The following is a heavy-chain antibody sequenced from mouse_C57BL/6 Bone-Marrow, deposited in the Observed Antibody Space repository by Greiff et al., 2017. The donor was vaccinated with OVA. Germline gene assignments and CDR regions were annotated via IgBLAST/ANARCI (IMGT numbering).Heavy chain of an antibody. Sequence: VQLQQPGTELVKPGASVKLSCKASGYTFTSYWMHWVKQRPGQGLEWIGNINPSNGGTTYNEQFKSKATLTVDTSSSTAFMPLSSLTSEDSSVYDGARGDYEYDEENFAYWGQGTLVTVAA. D-gene: IGHD2-4*01. CDR1: GYTFTSYW. J-gene: IGHJ3*01. CDR3: ARGDYEYDEENFAY. V-gene: IGHV1-53*01. CDR2: INPSNGGT.